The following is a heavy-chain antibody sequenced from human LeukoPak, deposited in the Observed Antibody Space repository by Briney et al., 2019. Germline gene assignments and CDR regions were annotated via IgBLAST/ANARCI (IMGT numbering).Heavy chain of an antibody. CDR3: ARQRGGQYEDAFDI. J-gene: IGHJ3*02. CDR2: SSPNSGGT. V-gene: IGHV1-2*02. Sequence: GASVKVSCKASGYTFTGYYIHWVRQAPGQGLEWMGWSSPNSGGTNYAQKFQDRVTMTRDTSISTAYMELSRLRSEDTAVYYCARQRGGQYEDAFDIWGQGTMVTVSS. CDR1: GYTFTGYY. D-gene: IGHD2-8*01.